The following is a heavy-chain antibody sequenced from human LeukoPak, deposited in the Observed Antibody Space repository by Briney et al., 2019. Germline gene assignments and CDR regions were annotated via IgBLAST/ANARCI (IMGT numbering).Heavy chain of an antibody. J-gene: IGHJ4*02. CDR2: INTDGSST. V-gene: IGHV3-74*01. Sequence: GGSLRLSCAASGFTFTRYWMHWVRQAPGKGLVWVSRINTDGSSTAYADSVKGRFTISRDNAKNSLYLQMNSLRAEDTALYYCAKDRGGDYIHYFDYWGQGTRVTVSS. CDR1: GFTFTRYW. CDR3: AKDRGGDYIHYFDY. D-gene: IGHD4-17*01.